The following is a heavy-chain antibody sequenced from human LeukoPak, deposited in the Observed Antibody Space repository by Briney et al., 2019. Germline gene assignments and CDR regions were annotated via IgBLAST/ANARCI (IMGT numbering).Heavy chain of an antibody. CDR2: IYHSGST. D-gene: IGHD3-16*01. CDR1: GGSISTSTY. V-gene: IGHV4-38-2*02. Sequence: SETLSLTCTVSGGSISTSTYWGWIRQPPGKGLEWIGSIYHSGSTYYNPSLKSRVTISVDTSKNQFSLKLSSVTAADTAVYYCARASVSQTDFDYWGQGTLVTVSS. J-gene: IGHJ4*02. CDR3: ARASVSQTDFDY.